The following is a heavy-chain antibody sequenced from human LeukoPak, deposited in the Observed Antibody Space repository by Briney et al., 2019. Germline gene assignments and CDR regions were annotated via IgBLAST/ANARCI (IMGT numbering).Heavy chain of an antibody. CDR1: GFTFSSYA. J-gene: IGHJ4*02. CDR3: AKQRDYYDSSGYYRGYYFDY. Sequence: GGSLRLSCADSGFTFSSYAMSWVRQAPGKGLGWVSSISGSSTRTYYADSVKGRFTVSRDNPKNTLYLQMNSLRAEDTAVYYCAKQRDYYDSSGYYRGYYFDYWGQGTLVTVSS. D-gene: IGHD3-22*01. V-gene: IGHV3-23*01. CDR2: ISGSSTRT.